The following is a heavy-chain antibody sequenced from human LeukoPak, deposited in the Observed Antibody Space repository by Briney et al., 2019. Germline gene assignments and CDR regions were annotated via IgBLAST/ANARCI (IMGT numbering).Heavy chain of an antibody. V-gene: IGHV5-51*01. Sequence: GESLKISCKGSGYSFTNHWIGWVRQMPGKGLEWMGTIYPGDSDTRYSPSFQGQVTISADKSISTAYLQWSSLKASDTAMYYCARHRSYSMTDAFDIWGQGTVVTVSS. J-gene: IGHJ3*02. CDR2: IYPGDSDT. CDR1: GYSFTNHW. D-gene: IGHD2/OR15-2a*01. CDR3: ARHRSYSMTDAFDI.